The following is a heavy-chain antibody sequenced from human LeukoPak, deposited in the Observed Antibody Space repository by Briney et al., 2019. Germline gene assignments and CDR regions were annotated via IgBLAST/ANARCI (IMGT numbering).Heavy chain of an antibody. V-gene: IGHV4-59*01. D-gene: IGHD6-19*01. CDR2: IYYSGST. J-gene: IGHJ4*01. CDR1: GGSISSYY. Sequence: PSETLSLTCTVSGGSISSYYWSWIRQPPGKGLEWIGYIYYSGSTNYNPSLKSRVTISVDTSKNQFSLRLGSVTAADTAVYYCARTDGYRSGWYRFDYWGQGTLVTVSS. CDR3: ARTDGYRSGWYRFDY.